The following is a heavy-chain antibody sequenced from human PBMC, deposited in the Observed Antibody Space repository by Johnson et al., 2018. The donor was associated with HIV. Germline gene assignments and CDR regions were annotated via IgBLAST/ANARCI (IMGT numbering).Heavy chain of an antibody. Sequence: VQLVESGGGLVQPGRSLRLSCAASGFTVSSNYMSWVRQAPGKGLEWVSIIYSGGSTYYADSVKGRFTISRDNSKNTLYLQMNSLRADDTAVYYCASDLYCSGGSCQGGAFDIWGQGTMVSVSS. J-gene: IGHJ3*02. V-gene: IGHV3-53*01. CDR3: ASDLYCSGGSCQGGAFDI. D-gene: IGHD2-15*01. CDR1: GFTVSSNY. CDR2: IYSGGST.